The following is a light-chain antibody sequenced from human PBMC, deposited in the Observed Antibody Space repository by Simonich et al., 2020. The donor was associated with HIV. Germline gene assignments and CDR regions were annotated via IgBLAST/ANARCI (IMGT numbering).Light chain of an antibody. J-gene: IGKJ3*01. CDR2: AAS. CDR1: QSVSSN. Sequence: EVVMTQSPATLSVSPGERATLSCRASQSVSSNLAWYQQKPGQAPRLLIFAASNRATGIPDRFSGNGSGTDFTLTISRLEPEDFAVYYCQQYGTSPTFGPGTKVDIK. CDR3: QQYGTSPT. V-gene: IGKV3-20*01.